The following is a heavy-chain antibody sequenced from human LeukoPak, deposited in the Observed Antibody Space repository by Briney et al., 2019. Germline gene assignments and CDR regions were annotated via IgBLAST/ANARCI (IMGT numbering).Heavy chain of an antibody. V-gene: IGHV4-39*07. J-gene: IGHJ6*02. D-gene: IGHD2-21*02. CDR1: GGSISSSNYY. CDR3: ARWFPAYCGGDCYLGNYYYGMDV. Sequence: PSETLSLTCTVFGGSISSSNYYWGWIRQPPGKGLEWIGSIYYSGSTYYNPSLKSRVTISVDTSKNQFSLKLSSVTAADTAVYYCARWFPAYCGGDCYLGNYYYGMDVWGQGTTVTVSS. CDR2: IYYSGST.